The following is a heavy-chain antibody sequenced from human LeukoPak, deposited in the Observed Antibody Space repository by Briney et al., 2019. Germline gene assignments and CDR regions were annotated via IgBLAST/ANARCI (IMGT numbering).Heavy chain of an antibody. CDR3: AKDLWGTTGTTGPPHWFDP. V-gene: IGHV3-43*02. Sequence: GGSLRLSYAASGFTFDDYAMHWVRQAPGKGLEWVSLISGDGGSTYYADSVKGRFTISRDNSKNSLYLQMNSLRAEDTALYHCAKDLWGTTGTTGPPHWFDPWGQGTLVTVSS. J-gene: IGHJ5*02. CDR2: ISGDGGST. CDR1: GFTFDDYA. D-gene: IGHD1-1*01.